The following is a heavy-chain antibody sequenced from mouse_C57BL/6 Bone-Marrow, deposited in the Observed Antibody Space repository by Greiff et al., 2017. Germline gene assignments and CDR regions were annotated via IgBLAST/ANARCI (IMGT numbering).Heavy chain of an antibody. Sequence: VKLQQPGAELVMPGASVKLSCKASGYTFTSYWMHWVKQRPGQGLEWIGEIDPSDSYTNYNQKFKGKSTLTVDKSSSTAYMQLSSLTSEDSAVYYCARRGNWDRNYFDYWGQGTTLTVSS. CDR1: GYTFTSYW. CDR2: IDPSDSYT. J-gene: IGHJ2*01. D-gene: IGHD4-1*01. CDR3: ARRGNWDRNYFDY. V-gene: IGHV1-69*01.